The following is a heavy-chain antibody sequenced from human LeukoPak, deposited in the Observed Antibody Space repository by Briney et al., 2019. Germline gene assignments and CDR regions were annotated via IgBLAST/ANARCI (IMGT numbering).Heavy chain of an antibody. CDR1: GFTFSSYA. CDR2: ISGSGGST. V-gene: IGHV3-23*01. Sequence: PGGSLRLSCAASGFTFSSYAMSWVRQAPGKGLEWVSAISGSGGSTYYADSVKGRFTISRDNSKNTLYLQMNSLRAEDTAVYYCAKGIVATIWGGYFDYWGQGTLVTVSS. J-gene: IGHJ4*02. CDR3: AKGIVATIWGGYFDY. D-gene: IGHD5-12*01.